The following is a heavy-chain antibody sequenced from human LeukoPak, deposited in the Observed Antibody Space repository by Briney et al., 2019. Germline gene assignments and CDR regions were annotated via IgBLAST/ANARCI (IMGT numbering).Heavy chain of an antibody. CDR3: ARGQYTRFGPYFDY. CDR1: GYTFTNYG. Sequence: GASVKVSCKASGYTFTNYGMNWMRQAPGQGLEWMGWISAYNGNTNYAQKLQGRVTMTTDTSTSTAYMELRSLRSDDTAVYYCARGQYTRFGPYFDYWGQGTLVTVSS. CDR2: ISAYNGNT. V-gene: IGHV1-18*01. J-gene: IGHJ4*02. D-gene: IGHD3-10*01.